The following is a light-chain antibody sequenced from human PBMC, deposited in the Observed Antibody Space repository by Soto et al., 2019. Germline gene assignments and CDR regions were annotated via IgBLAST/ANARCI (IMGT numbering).Light chain of an antibody. CDR3: SSYTSSTTPAV. V-gene: IGLV1-40*01. Sequence: QPVLTQPPSVSGAPGQRVTISCTGSSSNIGAGFGVHWYQQLPGTAPKLMIYEVSNRPSGVSNRFSGSKSGNTASLTISGLQAEDEADYYCSSYTSSTTPAVFGGGTKLTVL. CDR2: EVS. CDR1: SSNIGAGFG. J-gene: IGLJ2*01.